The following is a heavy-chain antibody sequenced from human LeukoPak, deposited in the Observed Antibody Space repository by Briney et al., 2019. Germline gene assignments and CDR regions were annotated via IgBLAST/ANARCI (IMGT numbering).Heavy chain of an antibody. CDR1: GFTFSSYA. Sequence: PGGSLRLSCAASGFTFSSYAMSWVRQAPGKGLEWVSAISGSGGSTYYADSVKGRFTISRDNSKNTLYLQMNGLRAEDTAVYYCAKTGGLGAYYGMDVWGQGTTVTVSS. CDR3: AKTGGLGAYYGMDV. CDR2: ISGSGGST. D-gene: IGHD3-16*01. J-gene: IGHJ6*02. V-gene: IGHV3-23*01.